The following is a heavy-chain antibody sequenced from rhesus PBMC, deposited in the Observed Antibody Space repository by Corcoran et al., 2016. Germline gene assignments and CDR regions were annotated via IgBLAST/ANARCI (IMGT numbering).Heavy chain of an antibody. CDR3: STDPGGVCCTFDY. CDR2: ITNTGDGP. V-gene: IGHV3S5*01. D-gene: IGHD2-39*02. J-gene: IGHJ4*01. Sequence: EVQLVETGGGLVQPGGSLRLSCGASGFTFSSHGMSWVRQGPGKGLEGVAGITNTGDGPFYADSVKGRFTISRDNSKNTLSLQMNSLRAEDTAVYYCSTDPGGVCCTFDYWGQGVLVTVSS. CDR1: GFTFSSHG.